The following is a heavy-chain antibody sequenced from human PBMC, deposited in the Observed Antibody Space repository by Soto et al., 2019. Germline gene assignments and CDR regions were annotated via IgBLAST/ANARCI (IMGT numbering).Heavy chain of an antibody. CDR3: AKVRYSSPMGYYYGMDV. CDR2: IIPIFDTA. V-gene: IGHV1-69*13. CDR1: RVAFSKFI. D-gene: IGHD6-19*01. Sequence: SVKVSCKASRVAFSKFIVTWVRRAPGLGLEWVGGIIPIFDTANYAQKFQGRVTSTADESTSTSYLEVNNLRSEDTAVYYCAKVRYSSPMGYYYGMDVWGQGTTFTVSS. J-gene: IGHJ6*02.